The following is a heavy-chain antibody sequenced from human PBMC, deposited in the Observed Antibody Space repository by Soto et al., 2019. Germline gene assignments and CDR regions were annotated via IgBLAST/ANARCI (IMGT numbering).Heavy chain of an antibody. Sequence: GESLKLSCKASGYSFTIYWIGWVLQMPGKGLEWMGIIYPGDSDTRYSPSFQGQVTISADKSISTASLQWSSLKASDTAMYYCARIPSTGPYYFDYWGQGTLVTVSS. CDR3: ARIPSTGPYYFDY. J-gene: IGHJ4*02. D-gene: IGHD1-1*01. CDR2: IYPGDSDT. CDR1: GYSFTIYW. V-gene: IGHV5-51*01.